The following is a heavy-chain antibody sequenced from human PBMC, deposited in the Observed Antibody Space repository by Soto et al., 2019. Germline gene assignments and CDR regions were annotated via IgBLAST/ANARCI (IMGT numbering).Heavy chain of an antibody. CDR2: IYSGGST. V-gene: IGHV3-53*01. CDR3: ARDSLNWGCGDY. Sequence: LSLTCAASGFTVSSNYMSWVRQAPGKGLEWVSVIYSGGSTYYADSVKGRFTISRDNSKNTLYLQMNSLRAEDTAVYYCARDSLNWGCGDYWGQGTLVTVSS. CDR1: GFTVSSNY. D-gene: IGHD7-27*01. J-gene: IGHJ4*02.